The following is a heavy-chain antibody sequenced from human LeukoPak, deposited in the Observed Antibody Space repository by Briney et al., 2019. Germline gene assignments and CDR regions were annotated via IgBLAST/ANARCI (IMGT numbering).Heavy chain of an antibody. Sequence: GGSLRLSCAASGFTFSSSTMHWVRQAPGKGLEWVAFIRYDGRNKYYADSVKGRFTIPRDNSKNTLCLQMNSLRAEDTAVYYCAELGITMIGGVWGKGTTVTISS. CDR2: IRYDGRNK. V-gene: IGHV3-30*02. J-gene: IGHJ6*04. CDR3: AELGITMIGGV. D-gene: IGHD3-10*02. CDR1: GFTFSSST.